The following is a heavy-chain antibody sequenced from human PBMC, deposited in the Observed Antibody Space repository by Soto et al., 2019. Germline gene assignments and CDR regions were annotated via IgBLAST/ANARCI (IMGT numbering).Heavy chain of an antibody. J-gene: IGHJ4*02. Sequence: PGESLKISCKASGYSFTNYWIGWVRQLPGKGLEWMGIIYPGDSDTRYSPSFKGQVTISVDKSSSTAYLQWSSLKASDTAMYYCARHGIGEPALYWGQGTLVTVS. D-gene: IGHD1-26*01. V-gene: IGHV5-51*01. CDR2: IYPGDSDT. CDR1: GYSFTNYW. CDR3: ARHGIGEPALY.